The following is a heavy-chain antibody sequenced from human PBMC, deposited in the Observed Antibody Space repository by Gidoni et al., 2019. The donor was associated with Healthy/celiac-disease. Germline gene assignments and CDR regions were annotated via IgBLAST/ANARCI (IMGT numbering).Heavy chain of an antibody. V-gene: IGHV4-34*01. J-gene: IGHJ4*02. D-gene: IGHD3-16*01. CDR2: INHSGST. CDR3: ARVYGGEDDLDY. Sequence: QVQLQQWGAGLLKPSETLSLTCAVYGGSFSGYYWSWIRQPPGKGLEWIGEINHSGSTNYNPSLKSRVTISVDTSKNQFSLKLSSVTAADTAVYYCARVYGGEDDLDYWGQGTLVTVSS. CDR1: GGSFSGYY.